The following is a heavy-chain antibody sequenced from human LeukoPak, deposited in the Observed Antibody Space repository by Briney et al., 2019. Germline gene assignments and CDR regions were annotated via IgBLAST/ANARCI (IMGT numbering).Heavy chain of an antibody. CDR1: GFTFSSYA. V-gene: IGHV3-23*01. Sequence: GGSLRLSCAASGFTFSSYAMSWVRQAPGKGLEWVSAISGSGGSTYYADSVKGRFTISRDNSKNTLYLQMNSLRAEDTAVYYCARGSITMIEVVTPAPDYWGQGTLVTVSS. J-gene: IGHJ4*02. CDR2: ISGSGGST. CDR3: ARGSITMIEVVTPAPDY. D-gene: IGHD3-22*01.